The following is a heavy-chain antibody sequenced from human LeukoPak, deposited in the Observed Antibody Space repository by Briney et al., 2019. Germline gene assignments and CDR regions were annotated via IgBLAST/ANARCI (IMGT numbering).Heavy chain of an antibody. CDR2: INSGGSGT. V-gene: IGHV3-74*01. CDR3: ASDPPGYGDYDEVGYFQH. D-gene: IGHD4-17*01. CDR1: GFTFSSYW. J-gene: IGHJ1*01. Sequence: GGSLRLSCAASGFTFSSYWMHWVRQAPGKGLVWVSRINSGGSGTTYADSVKGRFTISRDNAKNSLYLQMNSLRAEDTAVYYCASDPPGYGDYDEVGYFQHWGQGTLVTVSS.